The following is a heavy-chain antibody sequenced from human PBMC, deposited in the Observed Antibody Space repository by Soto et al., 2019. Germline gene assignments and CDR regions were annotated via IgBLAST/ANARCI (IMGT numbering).Heavy chain of an antibody. V-gene: IGHV4-31*01. CDR2: IYYSGST. D-gene: IGHD6-13*01. CDR1: GGSISSGGYY. CDR3: ARARAAAAGYHYYYYYGMDV. J-gene: IGHJ6*02. Sequence: SETLSLTCTVSGGSISSGGYYWSWIRQHPGKGLEWIGYIYYSGSTYYNPSLKSQVTISVDTSKNQFSLKLSSVTAADTAVYYCARARAAAAGYHYYYYYGMDVWGQGTRVTVSS.